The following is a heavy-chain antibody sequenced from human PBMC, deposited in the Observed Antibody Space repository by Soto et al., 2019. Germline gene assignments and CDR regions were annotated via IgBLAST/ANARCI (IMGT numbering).Heavy chain of an antibody. CDR1: GFTFSSYA. V-gene: IGHV3-64D*06. CDR3: VKTLRYFDWLPDFDY. Sequence: GGSLRLSCSASGFTFSSYAMHWVRQAPGKGLEYVSAISSNGGSTYYADSVKGRFTISRDNSKNTLYLQMSSLRAEDTAVYYCVKTLRYFDWLPDFDYWGQGTLITVSS. CDR2: ISSNGGST. D-gene: IGHD3-9*01. J-gene: IGHJ4*02.